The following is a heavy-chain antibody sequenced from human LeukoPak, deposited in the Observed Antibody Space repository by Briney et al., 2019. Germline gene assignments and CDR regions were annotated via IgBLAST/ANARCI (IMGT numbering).Heavy chain of an antibody. D-gene: IGHD3-10*01. CDR3: ARTRYYYNSRSYGAPYYFDY. Sequence: SETLSLTCTVSGGSISSSSYYWGWIRQPPGKGLEWIGSIYYSGSTYYNPSLKSRVTISVDTSKNQFSLKLSSVTAADTAVYYCARTRYYYNSRSYGAPYYFDYWGQGTLVAVSS. J-gene: IGHJ4*02. V-gene: IGHV4-39*01. CDR2: IYYSGST. CDR1: GGSISSSSYY.